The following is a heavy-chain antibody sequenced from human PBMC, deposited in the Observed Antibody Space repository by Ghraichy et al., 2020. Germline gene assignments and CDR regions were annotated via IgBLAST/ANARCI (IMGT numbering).Heavy chain of an antibody. Sequence: SQTLSRTCTVSDYSISSGYYWGWIRQPPGKGLEWIASIYHSGSTYYNPSLKSRVTILVDTSKNQFSLNLSSVTAADTAVYYCARETHYYGSGSYPDNWFDPWGQGTPVTVSS. CDR1: DYSISSGYY. J-gene: IGHJ5*02. CDR2: IYHSGST. D-gene: IGHD3-10*01. V-gene: IGHV4-38-2*02. CDR3: ARETHYYGSGSYPDNWFDP.